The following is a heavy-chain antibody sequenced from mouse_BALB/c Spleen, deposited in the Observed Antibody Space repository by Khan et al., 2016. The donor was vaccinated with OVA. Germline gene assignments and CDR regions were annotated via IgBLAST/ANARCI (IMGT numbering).Heavy chain of an antibody. J-gene: IGHJ4*01. CDR2: IWGGGGT. CDR1: GFSLSRYN. D-gene: IGHD2-14*01. CDR3: ARAYYRYDGYYAMDY. Sequence: VELVESGPGLVAPSQSLSITCTVSGFSLSRYNIHWVRQPPGKGLEWLGMIWGGGGTDYNSTLKSRLSISKDNSKNQVFLKMNSLQTDETAMYFCARAYYRYDGYYAMDYWGQGTSVTVSS. V-gene: IGHV2-6-4*01.